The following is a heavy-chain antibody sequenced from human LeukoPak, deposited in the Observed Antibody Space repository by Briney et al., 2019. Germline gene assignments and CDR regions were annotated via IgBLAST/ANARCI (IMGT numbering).Heavy chain of an antibody. J-gene: IGHJ4*02. CDR2: IIPIFGTA. CDR1: GGTFTSYA. V-gene: IGHV1-69*13. D-gene: IGHD3-16*01. CDR3: ARGELMGVTADY. Sequence: SVKVSCTASGGTFTSYAISWVRQAPGQGLEWMGGIIPIFGTANYAQKFQGRVTITADESTSTAYMELSSLRSEDTAVYYCARGELMGVTADYWGQGTLVTVSS.